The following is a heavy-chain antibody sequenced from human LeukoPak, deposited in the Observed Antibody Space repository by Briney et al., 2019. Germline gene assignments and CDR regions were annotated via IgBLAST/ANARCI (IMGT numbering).Heavy chain of an antibody. J-gene: IGHJ5*02. V-gene: IGHV4-59*02. Sequence: SETLSLTCSVSGGSVSSYYWSWIRQPPGKGLEWIGYIYYSGSTNYNPSLKSRVTMSVDTSKNQFSLKLSSVTAADTAVYYCARRGIVVVPAAKRYNWFDPWGQGTLVTVSS. D-gene: IGHD2-2*01. CDR1: GGSVSSYY. CDR2: IYYSGST. CDR3: ARRGIVVVPAAKRYNWFDP.